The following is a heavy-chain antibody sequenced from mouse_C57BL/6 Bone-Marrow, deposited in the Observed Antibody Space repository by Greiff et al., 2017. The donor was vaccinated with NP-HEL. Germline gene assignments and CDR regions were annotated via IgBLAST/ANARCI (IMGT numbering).Heavy chain of an antibody. V-gene: IGHV1-80*01. J-gene: IGHJ4*01. CDR3: ARSESNTGDAMDD. D-gene: IGHD2-5*01. CDR1: GYAFSSYW. CDR2: IYPGDGDT. Sequence: VQLQQSGAELVKPGASVKISCKASGYAFSSYWMNWVKQRPGKGLEWIGQIYPGDGDTNSNGKFKGKATLTADKSSSTAYMQLSSLTSEDSAVYFCARSESNTGDAMDDWDQGTSVTVSS.